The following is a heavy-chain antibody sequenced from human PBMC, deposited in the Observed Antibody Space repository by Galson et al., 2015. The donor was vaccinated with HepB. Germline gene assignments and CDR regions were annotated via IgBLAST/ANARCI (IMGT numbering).Heavy chain of an antibody. CDR3: ARPYLGDYGDLYFDY. V-gene: IGHV1-18*01. CDR1: GYTFTSYG. Sequence: SVKVSCKASGYTFTSYGISWVRQAPGQGLEWMGWISAYNGNTNYAQKLQGRVTMTTDTSTSTAYMELRSLRSDDTAVYYCARPYLGDYGDLYFDYWGQGTLVTVSS. D-gene: IGHD4-17*01. J-gene: IGHJ4*02. CDR2: ISAYNGNT.